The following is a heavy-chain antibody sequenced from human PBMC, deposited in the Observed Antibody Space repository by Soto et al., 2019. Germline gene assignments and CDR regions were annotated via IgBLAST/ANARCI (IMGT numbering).Heavy chain of an antibody. J-gene: IGHJ4*02. Sequence: PSETLSLTCTVSGGSISSISYYWGWIRQPPVKGLEWIWSIYSSGSTYYIPSLKSRVTISVDTSKKQFTLKLSSMTAADSAVYYCARLDYYDNSGYFDYWGQGTLVTVSS. CDR1: GGSISSISYY. CDR2: IYSSGST. CDR3: ARLDYYDNSGYFDY. V-gene: IGHV4-39*01. D-gene: IGHD3-22*01.